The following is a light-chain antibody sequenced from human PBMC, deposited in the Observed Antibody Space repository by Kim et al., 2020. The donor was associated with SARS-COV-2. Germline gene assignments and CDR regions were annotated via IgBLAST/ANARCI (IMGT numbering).Light chain of an antibody. CDR1: QSISSY. J-gene: IGKJ2*01. CDR3: QQSYSTPYT. CDR2: AAS. Sequence: SASLGDKVTITCRASQSISSYLNWYQQKPGKTPKLLIYAASSLQSGVPSRFSGSGSGTDFTLTISSLQPEDFATYYCQQSYSTPYTFGQGTKLEI. V-gene: IGKV1-39*01.